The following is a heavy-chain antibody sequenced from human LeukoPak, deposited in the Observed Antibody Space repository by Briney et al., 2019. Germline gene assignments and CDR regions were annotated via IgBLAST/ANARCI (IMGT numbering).Heavy chain of an antibody. CDR3: ARAPTALSYHILTGAHFDY. CDR1: GGSISSYY. CDR2: IYYTGST. D-gene: IGHD3-9*01. Sequence: SETLSLTCTVSGGSISSYYWSWIRQPPGKGLEWIGYIYYTGSTNYNPSLKSRVTISVDTSKNQFSLKLSSVTAADTAVYYCARAPTALSYHILTGAHFDYWGPGTLVTVS. J-gene: IGHJ4*02. V-gene: IGHV4-59*01.